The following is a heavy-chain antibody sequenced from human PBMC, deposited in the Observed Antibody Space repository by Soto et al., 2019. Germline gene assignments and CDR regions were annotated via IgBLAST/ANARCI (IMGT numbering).Heavy chain of an antibody. CDR1: GGSISSYY. V-gene: IGHV4-59*01. D-gene: IGHD1-26*01. CDR3: ARDLGHSGSYPNAYYYYYYMDV. J-gene: IGHJ6*03. Sequence: SETLSLTCTVSGGSISSYYWSWIRQPPGKGLEWIGYIYYSGSINYNPSLKSRVTISVDTSKNQFSLKLSSVTAADMAVYYCARDLGHSGSYPNAYYYYYYMDVWGKGTTVTVSS. CDR2: IYYSGSI.